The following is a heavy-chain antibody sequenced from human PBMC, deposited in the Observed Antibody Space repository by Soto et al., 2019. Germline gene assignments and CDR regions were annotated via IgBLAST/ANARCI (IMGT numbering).Heavy chain of an antibody. V-gene: IGHV4-59*01. D-gene: IGHD2-15*01. J-gene: IGHJ4*02. CDR2: VYFRGST. CDR3: ARGWRDRDFDF. Sequence: SETLSLTXTISGGVISNYYWNWIRQSPGKGLEWLGHVYFRGSTNYNPSLKSRVSISVDTSKNQFSLKLTSVTAPDTAVYYCARGWRDRDFDFWGQGALVTVSS. CDR1: GGVISNYY.